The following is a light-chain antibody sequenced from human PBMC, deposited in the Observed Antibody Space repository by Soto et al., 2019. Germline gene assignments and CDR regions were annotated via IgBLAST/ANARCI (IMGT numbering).Light chain of an antibody. J-gene: IGLJ1*01. CDR2: DVS. Sequence: QSALTQPRSVSGSPGQSVTISCTGTSNYVSWYQQDPGKAPKLIIYDVSKRPSGVPDRFSGSKSGNTASLTISGLQAEDEADYFCCSFAGSYTSYVFGTGTQVTVL. CDR3: CSFAGSYTSYV. V-gene: IGLV2-11*01. CDR1: SNY.